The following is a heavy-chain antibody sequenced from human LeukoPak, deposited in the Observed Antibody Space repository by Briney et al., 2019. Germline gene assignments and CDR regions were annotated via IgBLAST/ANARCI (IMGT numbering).Heavy chain of an antibody. CDR3: ARGRLNWDYDFDY. CDR2: ASHVGFT. CDR1: GAFFVGRH. V-gene: IGHV4-34*01. Sequence: SEPLSLTCAVSGAFFVGRHWSCIRQSPGKGLEWLGEASHVGFTKYNPSLKSRVSISVDTSKDQFSLKLASVTAADTAMYYCARGRLNWDYDFDYWGPGTLVSVSS. J-gene: IGHJ4*02. D-gene: IGHD1-7*01.